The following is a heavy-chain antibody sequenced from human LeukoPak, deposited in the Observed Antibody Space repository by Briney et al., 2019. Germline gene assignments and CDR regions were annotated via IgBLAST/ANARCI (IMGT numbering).Heavy chain of an antibody. CDR2: INPNSGGT. D-gene: IGHD3-22*01. J-gene: IGHJ4*02. CDR3: ARVGYCESSGYYEY. V-gene: IGHV1-2*06. Sequence: GALVKVSCKASGYTLTDYYMHWVRQAPGQGLEWMGRINPNSGGTNYAQKFQGRVTMTRDTSISTVYMELSRLRSDDTAVYYCARVGYCESSGYYEYWGQGTLVTVSS. CDR1: GYTLTDYY.